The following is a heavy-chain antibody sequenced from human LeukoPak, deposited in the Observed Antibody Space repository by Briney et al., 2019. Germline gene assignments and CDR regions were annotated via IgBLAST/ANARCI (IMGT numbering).Heavy chain of an antibody. Sequence: GGALEISLKGSGYRFTSYWIGWGRPMPGKGLEWMGIIYPGDSDTRYSPSCQGQVTISPDKSISTAYLQWSSLKASDTAMYYCARLNTAMFDYWGQGTLVTVSS. CDR2: IYPGDSDT. V-gene: IGHV5-51*01. CDR3: ARLNTAMFDY. CDR1: GYRFTSYW. D-gene: IGHD5-18*01. J-gene: IGHJ4*02.